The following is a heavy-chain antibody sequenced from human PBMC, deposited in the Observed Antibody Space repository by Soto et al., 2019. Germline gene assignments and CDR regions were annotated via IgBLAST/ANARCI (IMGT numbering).Heavy chain of an antibody. V-gene: IGHV4-59*01. CDR3: ARVRPLDESSNSYDRWFDP. Sequence: SETLSLTCTVSGGSISGSYWSWIRQPPGKGLEWIGFIYFSGRANYNPSLKDRDTRSVDASKNQFALKLRSKTGADTAVYYCARVRPLDESSNSYDRWFDPWGQGILVTVSS. CDR1: GGSISGSY. J-gene: IGHJ5*02. CDR2: IYFSGRA. D-gene: IGHD3-3*01.